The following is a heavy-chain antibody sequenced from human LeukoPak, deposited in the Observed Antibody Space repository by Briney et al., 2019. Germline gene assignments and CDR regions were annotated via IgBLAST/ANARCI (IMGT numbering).Heavy chain of an antibody. CDR1: GYTFTGYY. V-gene: IGHV1-46*01. CDR3: ARERRAWGEDF. Sequence: ASVKVSCKASGYTFTGYYIHWVRQALGQGLEWVGLINPNGGSTGYAQRFQGRVTVTTDTSTSTVYMELNSLGSEDTAVYYCARERRAWGEDFWGQGTLVTVSS. J-gene: IGHJ4*02. D-gene: IGHD3-16*01. CDR2: INPNGGST.